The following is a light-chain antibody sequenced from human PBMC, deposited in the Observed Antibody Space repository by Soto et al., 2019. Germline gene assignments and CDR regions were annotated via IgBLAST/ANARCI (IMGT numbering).Light chain of an antibody. J-gene: IGKJ2*01. CDR2: EAS. CDR1: QNINSW. CDR3: QKYSSFPHT. Sequence: IHMTHSPSTLSASLLYRFTITFRASQNINSWLAWYQQKPGEAPKLLIYEASSLHIGVPTRFSGSRSGTDFTLTIGSLQPDDFATYYCQKYSSFPHTFGPGTKVDI. V-gene: IGKV1-5*01.